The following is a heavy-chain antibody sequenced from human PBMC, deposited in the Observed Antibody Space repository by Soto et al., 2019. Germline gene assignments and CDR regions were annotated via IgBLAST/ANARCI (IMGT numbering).Heavy chain of an antibody. CDR1: GGPFSGYY. D-gene: IGHD4-17*01. J-gene: IGHJ5*02. Sequence: PSETLSLTCAVYGGPFSGYYWSWIRQPPGKGLEWIGEINHSGSTNYNPSLKSRVTISVDTSKNQFSLKLSSVTAADTAVYYCARQYGNYVLKRVFDPWGQGTLVTVSS. V-gene: IGHV4-34*01. CDR3: ARQYGNYVLKRVFDP. CDR2: INHSGST.